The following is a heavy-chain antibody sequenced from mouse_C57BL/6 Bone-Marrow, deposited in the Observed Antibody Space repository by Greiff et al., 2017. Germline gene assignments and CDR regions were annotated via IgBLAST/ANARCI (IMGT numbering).Heavy chain of an antibody. J-gene: IGHJ4*01. CDR3: ARWDGYYTYYAMDY. V-gene: IGHV1-81*01. D-gene: IGHD2-3*01. CDR1: GYTFTSYG. Sequence: QVQLKQSGAELARPGASVKLSCKASGYTFTSYGISWVKQRTGQGLEWIGEIYPRSGNTYYNEKLKGKATLTADKSSSTAYMVLRSLTSENSAVYFCARWDGYYTYYAMDYWGQGTSVTVSS. CDR2: IYPRSGNT.